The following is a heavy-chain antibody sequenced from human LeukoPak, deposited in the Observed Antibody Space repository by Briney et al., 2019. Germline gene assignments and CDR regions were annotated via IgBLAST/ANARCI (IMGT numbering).Heavy chain of an antibody. D-gene: IGHD3-22*01. J-gene: IGHJ3*02. CDR3: ARSYHCYDSSGYSMGDTFEI. CDR2: IDPNSGDT. Sequence: ASVKVSCKASGYTFTDYYMHWVRQAPGQGLEWMGWIDPNSGDTNYARKFQGRVTMTRDTSISTAYMELSRLRSDDTAVYYCARSYHCYDSSGYSMGDTFEIWGQGTMVTVSS. V-gene: IGHV1-2*02. CDR1: GYTFTDYY.